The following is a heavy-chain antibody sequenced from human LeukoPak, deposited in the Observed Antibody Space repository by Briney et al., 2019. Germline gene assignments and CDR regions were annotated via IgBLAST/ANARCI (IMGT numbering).Heavy chain of an antibody. V-gene: IGHV4-34*01. Sequence: SETLSLTCTVYGGSFSGYYWSWIRQPPGKGLEWIGEINHSGSTNYNPSLKSRVTISVDTSKNQFSLKLSSVTAADTAVYYCARGGRYSSGWYFNYWGQGTLVTVSS. CDR3: ARGGRYSSGWYFNY. J-gene: IGHJ4*02. D-gene: IGHD6-19*01. CDR1: GGSFSGYY. CDR2: INHSGST.